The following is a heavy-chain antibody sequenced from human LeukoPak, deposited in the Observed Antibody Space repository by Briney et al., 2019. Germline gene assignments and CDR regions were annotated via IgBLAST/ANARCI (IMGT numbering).Heavy chain of an antibody. J-gene: IGHJ6*02. CDR2: IYYSGST. V-gene: IGHV4-31*03. Sequence: SETLSLTCTVSGGSISSGGYYWSWIRQHPGKGLEWIGYIYYSGSTYYNPSLKSRVTISVDTSKNQFSLKLSSVTAADTAVYYCARVSTTTVTNRYYYYGMDVWGQGTTVTVSS. D-gene: IGHD4-17*01. CDR1: GGSISSGGYY. CDR3: ARVSTTTVTNRYYYYGMDV.